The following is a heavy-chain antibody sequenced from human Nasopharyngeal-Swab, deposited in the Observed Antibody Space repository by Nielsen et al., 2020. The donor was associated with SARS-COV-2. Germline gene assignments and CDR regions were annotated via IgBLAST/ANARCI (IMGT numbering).Heavy chain of an antibody. Sequence: SETLSLTCTVSGGSISSYYWSWIRQPPGKGLEWIGYIYYSGSTNYNPSLKSRVTISVDTSKKQFSLKLSSVTAADTAVYYCARGLTDIVVGPAASYYFGYWGQGTLVTVSS. D-gene: IGHD2-2*01. CDR3: ARGLTDIVVGPAASYYFGY. CDR1: GGSISSYY. CDR2: IYYSGST. V-gene: IGHV4-59*01. J-gene: IGHJ4*02.